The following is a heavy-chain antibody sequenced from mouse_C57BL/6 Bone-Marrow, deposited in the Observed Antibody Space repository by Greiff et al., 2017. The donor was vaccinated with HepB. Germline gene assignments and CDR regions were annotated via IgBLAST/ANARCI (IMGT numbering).Heavy chain of an antibody. D-gene: IGHD5-1*01. CDR1: GYAFTNYL. CDR3: ARGKYSYWYFDV. Sequence: QVQLKESGAELVRPGTSVKVSCKASGYAFTNYLIEWVKQRPGQGLEWIGVINPGSGGTNYNEKFKGKATLTADKSSSTDYMQLSSLTSEDSAVYFCARGKYSYWYFDVWGTGTTVTVSS. J-gene: IGHJ1*03. CDR2: INPGSGGT. V-gene: IGHV1-54*01.